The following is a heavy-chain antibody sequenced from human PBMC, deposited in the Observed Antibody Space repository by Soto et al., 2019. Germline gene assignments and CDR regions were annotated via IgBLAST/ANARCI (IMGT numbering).Heavy chain of an antibody. CDR1: GFTFSMYS. CDR3: ARDHLILPAHDLFYGSDV. J-gene: IGHJ6*02. Sequence: PGGSLRLSCEVSGFTFSMYSMSWVRQSPGKGLEWVAKIPQDGVDGHYADSVKGRCTISRDNGKNSLYLQLNNLRAEDAAVYYCARDHLILPAHDLFYGSDVWGRGATVTVSS. V-gene: IGHV3-7*03. D-gene: IGHD2-21*02. CDR2: IPQDGVDG.